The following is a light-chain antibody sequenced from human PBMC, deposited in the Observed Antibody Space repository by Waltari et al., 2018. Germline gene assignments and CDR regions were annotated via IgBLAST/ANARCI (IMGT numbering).Light chain of an antibody. Sequence: SYELTQPPSVSVSPGQTARIPCSGDKLGDKYVSWDQLKPGQSPVLVIYQDSQRPSGIPERFSGSNSGNTATLTISGTQAMDEADYYCQAWDSSTVVFGGGTKLTVL. CDR2: QDS. CDR3: QAWDSSTVV. J-gene: IGLJ2*01. CDR1: KLGDKY. V-gene: IGLV3-1*01.